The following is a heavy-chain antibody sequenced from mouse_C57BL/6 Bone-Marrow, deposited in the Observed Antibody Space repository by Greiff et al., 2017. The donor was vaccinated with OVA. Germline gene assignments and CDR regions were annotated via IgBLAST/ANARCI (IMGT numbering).Heavy chain of an antibody. CDR3: ARGNY. V-gene: IGHV1-19*01. CDR2: INPYIGGT. CDR1: GYTFTDYY. J-gene: IGHJ4*01. Sequence: EVQLQESGPVLVKPGASVKMSCKASGYTFTDYYMNWVKQSHGKSLEWLGVINPYIGGTRYHQKFKGKATLTVEKTSNTAYMELNSLASEDSAVYYCARGNYWGQGTSVTVSS.